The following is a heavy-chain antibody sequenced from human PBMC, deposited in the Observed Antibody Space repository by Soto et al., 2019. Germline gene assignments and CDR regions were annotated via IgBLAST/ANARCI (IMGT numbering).Heavy chain of an antibody. V-gene: IGHV1-18*04. CDR2: ISPYNGDT. CDR3: ARVSSRTTLDS. J-gene: IGHJ4*02. D-gene: IGHD2-2*01. CDR1: GYTFSIYS. Sequence: WASVKVSCKSSGYTFSIYSINWVRQAPGHGLEWVGWISPYNGDTHYAQKLQGRVTMTTDTSTSTAYMELKSLRSDDTAVYYCARVSSRTTLDSWGPGTLVTVSS.